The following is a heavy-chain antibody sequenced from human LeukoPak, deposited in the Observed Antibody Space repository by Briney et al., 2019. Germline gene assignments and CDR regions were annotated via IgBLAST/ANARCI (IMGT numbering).Heavy chain of an antibody. CDR3: AKVHGGGYKYGMDV. CDR2: VSSSGSST. J-gene: IGHJ6*02. Sequence: PGGSLRLSCAASGFIFSTYAMSWVRQAPGKGLEWVSGVSSSGSSTYYADSVKGRFTISRDNSRNTLYLQMNSLRAEDTAVYYCAKVHGGGYKYGMDVWGQGTTVTVSS. D-gene: IGHD3-10*01. CDR1: GFIFSTYA. V-gene: IGHV3-23*01.